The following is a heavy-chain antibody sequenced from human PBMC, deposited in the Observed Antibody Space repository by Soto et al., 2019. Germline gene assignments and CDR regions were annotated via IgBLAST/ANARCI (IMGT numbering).Heavy chain of an antibody. V-gene: IGHV3-23*01. D-gene: IGHD3-10*01. CDR2: ISGSGGST. Sequence: LRLSCAASGFTFSSYAMSWVRQAPGKGLEWVSAISGSGGSTYYADSVKGRFTISRDNSKNTLYLQMNSLRAEDTAVYYCAKALPKVSAYYGSGSYWIDHYYYYGMDVWGQGTTVTVSS. CDR1: GFTFSSYA. J-gene: IGHJ6*02. CDR3: AKALPKVSAYYGSGSYWIDHYYYYGMDV.